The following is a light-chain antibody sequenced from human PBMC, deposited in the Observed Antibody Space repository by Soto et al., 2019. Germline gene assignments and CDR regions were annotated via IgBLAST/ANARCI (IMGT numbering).Light chain of an antibody. CDR2: EGS. Sequence: QSALTQPASVSGSPGQSITISCTGTSSDIGSFNLVSWYQQYPAKAPKLMIYEGSKRPSGVSNRFSGSKSGNTASLTISGLQAEDEADYYCYSYAGMNTVVFGGGTKVTVL. J-gene: IGLJ2*01. V-gene: IGLV2-23*01. CDR1: SSDIGSFNL. CDR3: YSYAGMNTVV.